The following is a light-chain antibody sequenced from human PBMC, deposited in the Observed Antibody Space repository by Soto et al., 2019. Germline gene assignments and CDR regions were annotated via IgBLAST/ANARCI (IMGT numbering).Light chain of an antibody. CDR2: AAS. V-gene: IGKV1-39*01. J-gene: IGKJ1*01. CDR3: QQSYSNHPT. CDR1: QSISSY. Sequence: DIQMTQSPSSLSGSVGDRFTITCRASQSISSYLNWYQQKPGKAPKLLIYAASSLQSGVPSRFSGSGSGTDFTLTISSLQPEDFATYYCQQSYSNHPTFGQGTKVDIK.